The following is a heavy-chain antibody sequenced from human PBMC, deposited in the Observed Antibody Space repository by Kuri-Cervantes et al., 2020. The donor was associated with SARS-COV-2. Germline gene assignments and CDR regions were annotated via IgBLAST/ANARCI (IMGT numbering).Heavy chain of an antibody. D-gene: IGHD3-3*01. CDR2: IYHSGST. CDR1: GYSISSGYY. Sequence: SETLSLTCTVSGYSISSGYYWGWIRQPPGKGLEWIGSIYHSGSTYYNPSLKSRVTISVDTSKNQLSLKLSSVTAADTAVYYCARGPAHDFWSGYRFDYWGQGTLVTVSS. J-gene: IGHJ4*02. V-gene: IGHV4-38-2*02. CDR3: ARGPAHDFWSGYRFDY.